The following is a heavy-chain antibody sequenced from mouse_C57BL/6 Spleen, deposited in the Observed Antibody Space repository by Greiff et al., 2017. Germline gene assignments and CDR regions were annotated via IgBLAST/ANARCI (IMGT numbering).Heavy chain of an antibody. D-gene: IGHD2-4*01. CDR3: ARGDYAYYFDY. CDR1: GYSITSGYD. V-gene: IGHV3-1*01. CDR2: ISYSGST. J-gene: IGHJ2*01. Sequence: EVKLVESGPGMVKPSQSLSLTCTVTGYSITSGYDWHWIRHFPGNKLEWMGYISYSGSTNYNPSLKSRISITHDTSKNHFFLKLNSVTTEDTATYYCARGDYAYYFDYWGQGTTLTVSS.